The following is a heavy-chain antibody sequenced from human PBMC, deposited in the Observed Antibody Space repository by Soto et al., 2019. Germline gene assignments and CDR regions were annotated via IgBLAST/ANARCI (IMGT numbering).Heavy chain of an antibody. CDR2: IGTAGVT. CDR3: ARGARYDFWSGYSYYNYCMEV. CDR1: GFTFSSYD. J-gene: IGHJ6*02. D-gene: IGHD3-3*01. Sequence: GGSLRLSCAASGFTFSSYDMHWGRQATGKGLEWVSAIGTAGVTYYPGCVKGRFLIARENAKISLYLQMSALRAGDTAVYYCARGARYDFWSGYSYYNYCMEVWGQGTTVAVFS. V-gene: IGHV3-13*01.